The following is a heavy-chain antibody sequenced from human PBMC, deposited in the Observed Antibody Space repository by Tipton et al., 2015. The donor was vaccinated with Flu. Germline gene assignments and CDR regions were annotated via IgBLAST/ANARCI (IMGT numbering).Heavy chain of an antibody. CDR2: ISAYNGNT. D-gene: IGHD3-3*01. J-gene: IGHJ6*03. Sequence: QVQLVQSGAEVKKPGASVKVSCKASGYTFTSYYMHWVRQAPGQGLEWMGWISAYNGNTNYAQRLQGRVTMTTDTSTSTAYMELRSLRSDDTAVYYCARGRPWSGYSSLEGYYYYYYYMDVWGKGTTVTVSS. CDR1: GYTFTSYY. CDR3: ARGRPWSGYSSLEGYYYYYYYMDV. V-gene: IGHV1-18*04.